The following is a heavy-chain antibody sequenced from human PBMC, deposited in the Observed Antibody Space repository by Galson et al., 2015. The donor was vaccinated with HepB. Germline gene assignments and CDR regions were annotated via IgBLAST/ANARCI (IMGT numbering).Heavy chain of an antibody. CDR2: ISSSSSYI. CDR3: ARDTQRGYSYGYESYYYYGMDV. J-gene: IGHJ6*02. CDR1: GFTFSSYG. Sequence: SLRLSCAASGFTFSSYGMNWVRQAPGKGLEWVSSISSSSSYIYYADSVKGRLTISRDNAKNSLYLQMNSLRAEDTAVYYCARDTQRGYSYGYESYYYYGMDVWGQGTTVTVSS. V-gene: IGHV3-21*01. D-gene: IGHD5-18*01.